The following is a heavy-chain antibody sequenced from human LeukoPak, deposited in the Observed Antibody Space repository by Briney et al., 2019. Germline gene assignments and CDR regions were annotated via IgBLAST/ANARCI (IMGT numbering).Heavy chain of an antibody. CDR2: IYYSGSA. V-gene: IGHV4-59*12. CDR3: AREGGIAAAEFMDV. D-gene: IGHD6-13*01. CDR1: GGSISTYY. Sequence: SETLSLTCTVSGGSISTYYWSWIRQPPRKGLEWIGNIYYSGSAIYNPSLKSRVTISVDTSKNQFSLNLTSVTAADTAVYYCAREGGIAAAEFMDVWGKGTTVTVSS. J-gene: IGHJ6*03.